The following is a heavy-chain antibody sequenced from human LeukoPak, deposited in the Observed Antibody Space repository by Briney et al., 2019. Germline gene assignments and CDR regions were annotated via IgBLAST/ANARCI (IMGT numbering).Heavy chain of an antibody. CDR1: GYKFTRCW. D-gene: IGHD1-1*01. Sequence: GESLKISCKDSGYKFTRCWIGWVRQMPGKGLEWMGIIYPGDSDTRYSPSFQGQVTISADKSISTAYLQWSSLKASDTAMYYCARLDMDNLSVSYYMDVWGKGTTVTVSS. J-gene: IGHJ6*03. CDR2: IYPGDSDT. CDR3: ARLDMDNLSVSYYMDV. V-gene: IGHV5-51*01.